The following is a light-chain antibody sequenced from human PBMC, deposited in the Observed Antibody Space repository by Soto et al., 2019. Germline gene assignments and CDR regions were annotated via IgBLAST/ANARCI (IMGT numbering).Light chain of an antibody. Sequence: EIVLTQSPATLSVSPGERATLSCRASQSVGTYLAWYQQKPGQAPRLLIYGASSRATGIPDRFSGSGSGVAFTLTISGLQSEDFAVYHCQQYNQWPGTFGQGTKVDIK. J-gene: IGKJ1*01. V-gene: IGKV3D-15*01. CDR3: QQYNQWPGT. CDR2: GAS. CDR1: QSVGTY.